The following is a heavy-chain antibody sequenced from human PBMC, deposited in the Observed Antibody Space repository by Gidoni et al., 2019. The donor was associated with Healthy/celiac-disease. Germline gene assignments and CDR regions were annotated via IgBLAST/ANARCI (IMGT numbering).Heavy chain of an antibody. CDR2: IAYDGSNK. J-gene: IGHJ6*02. V-gene: IGHV3-30-3*01. CDR1: GFTFSSSA. CDR3: ARVDYGDYENYYYGMDV. D-gene: IGHD4-17*01. Sequence: QVQLVASGGGVVQPGRSLRLSCAASGFTFSSSAMHWVRQAPGKGLGWGAVIAYDGSNKYYADSVKGRFTISRDNSKNTLYLQMNSLRAEDTAVDYCARVDYGDYENYYYGMDVWGQGTTVTVSS.